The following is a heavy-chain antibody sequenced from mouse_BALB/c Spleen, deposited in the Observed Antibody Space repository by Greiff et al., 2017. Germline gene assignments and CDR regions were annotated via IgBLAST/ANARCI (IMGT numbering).Heavy chain of an antibody. CDR1: GFTFTDYY. V-gene: IGHV7-3*02. D-gene: IGHD2-14*01. CDR3: ARSGYGVDY. J-gene: IGHJ2*01. Sequence: EVQRVESGGGLVQPGGSLRLSCATSGFTFTDYYMSWVRQPPGKALEWLGFIRNKANGYTTEYSASVKGRFTISRDNSQSILYLQMNTLRAEDSATYYCARSGYGVDYWGQGTTLTVSS. CDR2: IRNKANGYTT.